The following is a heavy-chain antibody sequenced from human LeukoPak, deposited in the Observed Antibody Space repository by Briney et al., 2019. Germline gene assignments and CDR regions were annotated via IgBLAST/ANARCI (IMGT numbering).Heavy chain of an antibody. CDR1: GFTFSSYA. V-gene: IGHV3-23*01. D-gene: IGHD2-15*01. Sequence: GGSLRLSCAASGFTFSSYAMSWVRQAPGKGLEWVSAISGSGGSTYYADSVKGRFTISRDNSKNTLYPQMNSLRAEDTAVYYCAKDLGYCSGGSCSTFDYWGQGTLVTVSS. CDR3: AKDLGYCSGGSCSTFDY. J-gene: IGHJ4*02. CDR2: ISGSGGST.